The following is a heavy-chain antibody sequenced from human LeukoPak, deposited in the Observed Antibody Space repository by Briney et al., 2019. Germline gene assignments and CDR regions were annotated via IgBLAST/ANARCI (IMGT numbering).Heavy chain of an antibody. D-gene: IGHD3-3*01. CDR3: ARGGAFWP. CDR2: IYYSGST. J-gene: IGHJ5*02. Sequence: SGTLSLTCAVSGGSISSINWWSWVRPAPGKGLEWIGYIYYSGSTNYNPSLKSRVTISVDTSKNQFSLKLSSVTAADTAVYYCARGGAFWPWGQGTLVTVSS. CDR1: GGSISSINW. V-gene: IGHV4-4*02.